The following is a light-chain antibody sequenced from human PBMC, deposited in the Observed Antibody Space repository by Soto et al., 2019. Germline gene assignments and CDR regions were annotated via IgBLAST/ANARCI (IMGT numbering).Light chain of an antibody. CDR1: QNINSW. J-gene: IGKJ4*01. Sequence: DIQMTQSPSSVSASVGNRVTITCRASQNINSWLAWYQQKPGKAPKLLIYATSSLQSGVPSRFSGRGSGTDFTLTISSLQPEDFASYYCQQTDNFPLTFGGGTKIEIK. CDR2: ATS. V-gene: IGKV1-12*01. CDR3: QQTDNFPLT.